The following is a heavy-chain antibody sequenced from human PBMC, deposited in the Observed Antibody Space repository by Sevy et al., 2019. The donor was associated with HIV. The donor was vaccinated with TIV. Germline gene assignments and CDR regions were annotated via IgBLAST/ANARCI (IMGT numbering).Heavy chain of an antibody. J-gene: IGHJ4*02. V-gene: IGHV3-7*01. D-gene: IGHD2-2*02. CDR1: GFTFSSYW. CDR3: AKGGVVVPAAKPFDY. CDR2: IKHDGSEK. Sequence: GGSLRLSCAASGFTFSSYWMSWVRQAPGKGLEWVANIKHDGSEKYYVDSVKGRFTISRDNAKNSLYLQMNSLRAEDTAVYYCAKGGVVVPAAKPFDYWGQGTLVTVSS.